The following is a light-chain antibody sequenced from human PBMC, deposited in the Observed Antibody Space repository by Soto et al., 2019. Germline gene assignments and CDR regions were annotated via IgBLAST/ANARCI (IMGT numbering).Light chain of an antibody. J-gene: IGKJ1*01. V-gene: IGKV3-20*01. CDR3: QQCGSSPWT. CDR2: AAS. CDR1: QSVSSYY. Sequence: VLTQSPGTLSLSPGERATLSCRASQSVSSYYLAWYQQKPGQAPRLLIYAASSRATGIPDRFSGGGSGTDFTLTISRLEPEDFAVYYCQQCGSSPWTFGQGTKVDIK.